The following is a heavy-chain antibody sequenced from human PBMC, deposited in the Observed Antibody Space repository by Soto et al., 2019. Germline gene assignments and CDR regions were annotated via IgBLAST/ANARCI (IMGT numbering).Heavy chain of an antibody. CDR2: IFYSGTT. D-gene: IGHD5-18*01. J-gene: IGHJ4*02. CDR1: GGSISSSSYY. Sequence: QLQMQESGPGLVKPSETLSLTCSVSGGSISSSSYYWGWIRQPPGKGLEWVGNIFYSGTTYYNPSPXSXXTISVDTSKNQFSLRLSSVTAADTALYYCARLGGYKYGFYYWGQGTLVTVSS. CDR3: ARLGGYKYGFYY. V-gene: IGHV4-39*01.